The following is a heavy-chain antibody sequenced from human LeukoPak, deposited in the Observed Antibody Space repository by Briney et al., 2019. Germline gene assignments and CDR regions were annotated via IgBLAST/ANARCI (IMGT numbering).Heavy chain of an antibody. CDR2: MNPNSGNT. V-gene: IGHV1-8*01. D-gene: IGHD6-19*01. CDR3: ARDQWVAGTGDY. CDR1: GYTFTSSD. Sequence: ASVKVSCKASGYTFTSSDFNWVRQATGQGLEWMGWMNPNSGNTGYAQKFQGRVTMTRDTSISTAYMELSSLRSEDTAVYYCARDQWVAGTGDYWGQGTLVTVSS. J-gene: IGHJ4*02.